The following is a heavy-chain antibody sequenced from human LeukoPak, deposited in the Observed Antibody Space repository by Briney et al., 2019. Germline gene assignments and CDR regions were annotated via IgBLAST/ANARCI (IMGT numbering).Heavy chain of an antibody. D-gene: IGHD3/OR15-3a*01. J-gene: IGHJ4*02. CDR1: GFTFSSYA. V-gene: IGHV3-30-3*01. CDR3: VRGRTGFDY. CDR2: ISYDGSNK. Sequence: GGSLRLSCAASGFTFSSYAMNWVRQAPGKGLEWVALISYDGSNKNYADSVKGRFTISRDNSKNTLYLQMNSLRAEDTAVYYCVRGRTGFDYWGQGTLVTVSS.